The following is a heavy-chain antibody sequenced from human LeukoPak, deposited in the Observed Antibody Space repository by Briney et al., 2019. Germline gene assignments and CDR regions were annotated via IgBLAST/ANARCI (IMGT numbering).Heavy chain of an antibody. CDR1: GYTFVTYG. CDR3: ARDFDLLDY. J-gene: IGHJ4*02. CDR2: ISAYNGNT. D-gene: IGHD3-9*01. V-gene: IGHV1-18*01. Sequence: ASVKVSCKSFGYTFVTYGISWVRQAPGQGLEWMGWISAYNGNTNYAQKLQGRVTMTTDTSTSTAYMELRSLRSDDTAVYYCARDFDLLDYWGQGTLVTVSP.